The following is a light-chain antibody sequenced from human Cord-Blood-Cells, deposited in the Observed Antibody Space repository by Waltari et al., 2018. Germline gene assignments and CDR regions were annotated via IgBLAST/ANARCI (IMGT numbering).Light chain of an antibody. J-gene: IGLJ3*02. CDR1: SSDVGSYNL. CDR2: EGS. Sequence: QSALIQPASLSGSAGQSITISCNGTSSDVGSYNLLSWYQQHPGKAPKLMIYEGSKRPSGVSNRFSGSKSGNTASLTLSGLQAEDEADYYCCSYAGSSTWVFGGGTKLTVL. CDR3: CSYAGSSTWV. V-gene: IGLV2-23*01.